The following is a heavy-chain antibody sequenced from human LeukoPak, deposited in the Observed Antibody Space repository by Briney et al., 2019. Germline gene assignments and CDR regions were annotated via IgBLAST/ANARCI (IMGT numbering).Heavy chain of an antibody. J-gene: IGHJ4*02. CDR1: GFTFSSYA. CDR3: ARDLLEKYYYGSGSYGY. V-gene: IGHV3-30-3*01. Sequence: GRSPRLSCAASGFTFSSYAMHWVRQAPGKGLEWVAVISYDGSNKYYADSVKGRFTISRDNSKNTLYLQMNSLRAEDTAVYYCARDLLEKYYYGSGSYGYWGQGTLVTVSS. CDR2: ISYDGSNK. D-gene: IGHD3-10*01.